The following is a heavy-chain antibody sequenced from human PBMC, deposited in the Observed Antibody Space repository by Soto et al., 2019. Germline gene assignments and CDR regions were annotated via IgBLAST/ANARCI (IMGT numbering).Heavy chain of an antibody. CDR2: IRDGGEST. V-gene: IGHV3-23*01. CDR3: APHVHCSGGSCHYDAFDI. J-gene: IGHJ3*02. D-gene: IGHD2-15*01. CDR1: GFIFGNYM. Sequence: EVLLLESGGGLVQPGESLRLSCAFSGFIFGNYMMTWVRQAPGKGLEWVSTIRDGGESTYYADSVKGRFTISRDNSKKTLYLQMDSLGVEDTAVYYCAPHVHCSGGSCHYDAFDIRGQGTMVTVSS.